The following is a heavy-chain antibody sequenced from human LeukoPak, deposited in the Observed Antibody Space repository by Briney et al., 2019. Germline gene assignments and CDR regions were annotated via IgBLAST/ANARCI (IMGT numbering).Heavy chain of an antibody. Sequence: PSETLSLTCTGSGGSISTYYWNWIRQPAGKGLEWIGRIYTGGSTNYNPSLKSRLTMSMDTSKNQFSLRLSSVTAADTAVYYCARTSDDFGDYGFDYWGQGTLVTVSS. CDR2: IYTGGST. D-gene: IGHD4-17*01. J-gene: IGHJ4*02. CDR3: ARTSDDFGDYGFDY. CDR1: GGSISTYY. V-gene: IGHV4-4*07.